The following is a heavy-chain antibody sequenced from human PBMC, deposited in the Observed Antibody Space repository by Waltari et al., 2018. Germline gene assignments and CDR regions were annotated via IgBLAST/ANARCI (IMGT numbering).Heavy chain of an antibody. V-gene: IGHV3-48*04. J-gene: IGHJ3*02. CDR3: ARVKAFDI. CDR1: GFTFSSCS. Sequence: EVQLVESWGGCVQPGGALRLSCAASGFTFSSCSMNWVRQAPGKGLEWVSYINSSSSTIYYADSVKGRFTISRDNAKNSLYLQMNSLRAEDTAVYYCARVKAFDIWGQGTMVTVSS. CDR2: INSSSSTI.